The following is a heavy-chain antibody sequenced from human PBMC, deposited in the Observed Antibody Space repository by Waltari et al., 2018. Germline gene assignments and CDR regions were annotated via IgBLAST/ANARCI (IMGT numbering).Heavy chain of an antibody. V-gene: IGHV3-30-3*01. CDR1: GFTFSSYA. CDR2: ISYDGSNK. J-gene: IGHJ6*02. CDR3: ARFGNSVYYYGMDV. D-gene: IGHD4-4*01. Sequence: QVQLVESGGGVVQPGRSLRLSCAASGFTFSSYAIHWVRKAPGKGLEWVAFISYDGSNKYYADSVKGRFTISRDNSKNTLYLQMNSLRAEDTAVYYCARFGNSVYYYGMDVWGQGTTVTVSS.